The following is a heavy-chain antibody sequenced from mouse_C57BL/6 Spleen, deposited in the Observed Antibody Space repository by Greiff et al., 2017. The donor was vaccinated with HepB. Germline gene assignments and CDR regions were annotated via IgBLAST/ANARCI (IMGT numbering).Heavy chain of an antibody. Sequence: EVKLVESEGGLVQPGSSMKLSCTASGFTFSDYYMAWVRQVPEKGLEWVANINYDGSSTYYLDSLKSRFIISRDNAKNILYLQMSSLKSEDTATYYCARGGPYYAMDYWGQGTSVTVSS. CDR1: GFTFSDYY. CDR2: INYDGSST. V-gene: IGHV5-16*01. CDR3: ARGGPYYAMDY. J-gene: IGHJ4*01.